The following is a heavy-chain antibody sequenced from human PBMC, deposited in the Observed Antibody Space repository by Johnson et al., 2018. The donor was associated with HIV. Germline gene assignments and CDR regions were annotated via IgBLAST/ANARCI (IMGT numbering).Heavy chain of an antibody. CDR2: IWYDGSNK. CDR1: GFTFRSYG. Sequence: VESGGGVVQPGRSLRLSCAASGFTFRSYGMNWVRQAPGKGLEWVAVIWYDGSNKYYADSVKGRFTISRDNSKNTLYLQMNSLRAEDTAVYYCARGDYVYMDYSAFDIWGQGTMV. J-gene: IGHJ3*02. CDR3: ARGDYVYMDYSAFDI. V-gene: IGHV3-30*19. D-gene: IGHD5/OR15-5a*01.